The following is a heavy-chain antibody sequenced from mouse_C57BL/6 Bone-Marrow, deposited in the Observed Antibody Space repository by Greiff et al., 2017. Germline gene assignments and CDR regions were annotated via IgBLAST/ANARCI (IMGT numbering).Heavy chain of an antibody. D-gene: IGHD2-5*01. J-gene: IGHJ4*01. CDR2: ISSGSSTI. Sequence: EVQLVESGGGLVKPGGSLKLSCAASGFTFSDYGMHWVRQAPEKGLEWVAYISSGSSTIYYADTVKGRFTISRDNAKNTLFLQMTSLRSEDTAMYYCARDSNYEDYAMDYWGQGTSVTVSS. V-gene: IGHV5-17*01. CDR3: ARDSNYEDYAMDY. CDR1: GFTFSDYG.